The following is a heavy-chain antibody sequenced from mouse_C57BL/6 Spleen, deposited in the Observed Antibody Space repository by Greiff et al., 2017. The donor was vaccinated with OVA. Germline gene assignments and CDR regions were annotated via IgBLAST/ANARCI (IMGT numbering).Heavy chain of an antibody. CDR1: GYTFTDYY. CDR3: ASLKSNYGFAY. V-gene: IGHV1-19*01. Sequence: EVQLQQSGPVLVKPGASVKMSCKASGYTFTDYYMNWVKQSHGKSLEWIGVINPYNGGTSYNQKFKGKATLTVDKSSSTAYMELNSLTSEDSAVYYCASLKSNYGFAYWGQGTLVTVSA. J-gene: IGHJ3*01. D-gene: IGHD2-5*01. CDR2: INPYNGGT.